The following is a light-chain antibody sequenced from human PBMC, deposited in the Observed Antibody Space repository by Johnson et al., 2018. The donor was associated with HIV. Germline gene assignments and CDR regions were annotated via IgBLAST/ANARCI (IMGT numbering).Light chain of an antibody. V-gene: IGLV1-51*01. Sequence: QSVLTQPPSVSAAAGQKVTISCSGSNSNIGNNYVSWYQQLPGTAPKLLIYDNNKRPSGIPDRFSGSKSGTSATLGITGLQTGDEADYYCVTFGVCGTGTKVTVL. CDR3: VTFGV. CDR1: NSNIGNNY. CDR2: DNN. J-gene: IGLJ1*01.